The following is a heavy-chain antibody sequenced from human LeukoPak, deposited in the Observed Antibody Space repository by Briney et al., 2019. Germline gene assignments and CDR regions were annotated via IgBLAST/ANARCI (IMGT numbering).Heavy chain of an antibody. V-gene: IGHV3-7*01. D-gene: IGHD1-14*01. J-gene: IGHJ6*03. CDR2: IKQDGSEK. CDR3: ARVGNLYDYYYMDV. CDR1: GFTFSSYA. Sequence: GGSLRLSCAASGFTFSSYAMSWVRQAPGKGLEWVANIKQDGSEKYYVDSVKGRFTISRDNAKNSLYLQMNSLRAEDTAVYYCARVGNLYDYYYMDVWGKGTTVTVSS.